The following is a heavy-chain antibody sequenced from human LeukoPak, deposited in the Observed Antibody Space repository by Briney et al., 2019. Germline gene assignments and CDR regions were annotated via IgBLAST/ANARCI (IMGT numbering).Heavy chain of an antibody. J-gene: IGHJ1*01. CDR1: GYTFTSYG. Sequence: ASVKVSCKASGYTFTSYGISWVRQAPGQGLEWMGWISAYNGNTNYAQKLQGRVTMTTDTSTSTAYMELRSLRSDDTAVYYCARDGVTSYYYDSSGYYQYFQHWGQGTLVTVSP. CDR3: ARDGVTSYYYDSSGYYQYFQH. D-gene: IGHD3-22*01. V-gene: IGHV1-18*01. CDR2: ISAYNGNT.